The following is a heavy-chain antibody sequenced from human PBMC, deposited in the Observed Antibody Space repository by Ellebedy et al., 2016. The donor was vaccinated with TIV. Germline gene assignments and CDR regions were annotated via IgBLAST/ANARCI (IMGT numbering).Heavy chain of an antibody. D-gene: IGHD4-23*01. CDR2: IYSGGNT. V-gene: IGHV3-66*01. CDR1: GFTVSTNY. J-gene: IGHJ4*02. Sequence: GESLKISCAASGFTVSTNYMSWVRQAPGKGLEWVSVIYSGGNTYYAGSVKGRFTISRDNSKNKLYLQMNSLRAEDTAVYYCARDAAGNGGKLDYWGQGALVTVSS. CDR3: ARDAAGNGGKLDY.